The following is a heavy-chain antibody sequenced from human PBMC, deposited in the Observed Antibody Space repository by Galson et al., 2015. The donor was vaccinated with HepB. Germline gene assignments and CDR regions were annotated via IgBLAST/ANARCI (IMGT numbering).Heavy chain of an antibody. Sequence: SLRLSCATSGFTFSSYNMNWVRQAPGKGLEWVSYISTKSNYIYYADSVKGRFTISRDNAKNSLFLQMNSLRAEDPAFYYCARAIAAADTDYWGQGTLVTVSS. CDR3: ARAIAAADTDY. D-gene: IGHD6-13*01. V-gene: IGHV3-21*01. CDR1: GFTFSSYN. J-gene: IGHJ4*02. CDR2: ISTKSNYI.